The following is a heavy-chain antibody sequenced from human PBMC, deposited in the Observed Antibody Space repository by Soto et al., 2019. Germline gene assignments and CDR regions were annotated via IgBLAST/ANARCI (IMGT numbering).Heavy chain of an antibody. CDR2: IKSKTDGGTT. D-gene: IGHD1-1*01. CDR3: TTDPGISEQDAFDI. J-gene: IGHJ3*02. Sequence: PGGSLRLSCAASGFTFSNAGMSWVRQAPGKGLEWVGRIKSKTDGGTTDYAAPVKGRFTISRDDSKNTLYLQMNSLKTEDTAVYYCTTDPGISEQDAFDIWGQGTMVTVSS. V-gene: IGHV3-15*01. CDR1: GFTFSNAG.